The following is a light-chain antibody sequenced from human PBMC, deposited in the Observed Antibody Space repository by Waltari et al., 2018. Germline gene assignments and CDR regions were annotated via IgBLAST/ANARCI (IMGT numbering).Light chain of an antibody. CDR1: QSVSRTY. CDR2: GVS. Sequence: EIVLTQSPGTLSLSPGERATLSCRASQSVSRTYLAWYQQKPGQAPRLLIYGVSTRATGIPDRFSGSGSGTDFTLTISRLEPEDFAVYYCQQYDSSPQTFGQGTKVEIK. V-gene: IGKV3-20*01. CDR3: QQYDSSPQT. J-gene: IGKJ1*01.